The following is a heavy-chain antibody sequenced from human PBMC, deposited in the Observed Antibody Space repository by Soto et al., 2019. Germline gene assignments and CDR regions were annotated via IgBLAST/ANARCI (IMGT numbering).Heavy chain of an antibody. J-gene: IGHJ3*02. V-gene: IGHV4-39*01. Sequence: QVQLQESGPRLVKPSETLTLKFTVSGGSVSSDKYLWGWIRQPPGKGLEWVASIRYGGATSGTTFYSPSLGGRLTISLDTSADQVSLRLTSVTATDTAVYYCARHDDHRSPPLGFHIWGQGTLVTVSS. D-gene: IGHD3-10*01. CDR2: IRYGGATSGTT. CDR1: GGSVSSDKYL. CDR3: ARHDDHRSPPLGFHI.